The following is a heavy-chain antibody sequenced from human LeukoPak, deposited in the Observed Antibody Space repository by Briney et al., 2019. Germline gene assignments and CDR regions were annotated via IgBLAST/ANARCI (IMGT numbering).Heavy chain of an antibody. CDR3: ARGGRIGGSYYAFDY. D-gene: IGHD1-26*01. J-gene: IGHJ4*02. V-gene: IGHV3-43D*03. CDR2: ISWDGGST. Sequence: GGSLRLSCAASGFTFDDYAMHWVRQAPGKGLEWVSLISWDGGSTYYADSVKGRFTISRDNSKNSLYLQMNSLRAEDTAVYYCARGGRIGGSYYAFDYWGQGTLVTVSS. CDR1: GFTFDDYA.